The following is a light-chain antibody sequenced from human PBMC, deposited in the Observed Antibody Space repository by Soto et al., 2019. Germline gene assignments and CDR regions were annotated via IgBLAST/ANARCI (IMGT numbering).Light chain of an antibody. Sequence: QSALTQPASVSGSPGQPITISCTGTSSDVGGYNYVSWYQQHTGKAPKLMIYEVNNRPAGVSNRFSGSKSGNTASLTISGLQAEDEADYYCSSYTTSSTLVFGTGTKVT. V-gene: IGLV2-14*01. CDR1: SSDVGGYNY. J-gene: IGLJ1*01. CDR2: EVN. CDR3: SSYTTSSTLV.